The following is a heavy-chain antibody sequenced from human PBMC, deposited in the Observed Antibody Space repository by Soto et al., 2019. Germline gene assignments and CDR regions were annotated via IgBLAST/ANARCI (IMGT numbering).Heavy chain of an antibody. D-gene: IGHD3-22*01. Sequence: GGSLRLSCAASGFTFSSYARHWVRRAPGKGLEWVAVISYDGSNKYYADSVKGRFTISRDNSKNTLYLQMNSLRAEDTAVYYCAKNYYDSSGYPPGYWGQGTLVTVSS. V-gene: IGHV3-30-3*02. J-gene: IGHJ4*02. CDR2: ISYDGSNK. CDR1: GFTFSSYA. CDR3: AKNYYDSSGYPPGY.